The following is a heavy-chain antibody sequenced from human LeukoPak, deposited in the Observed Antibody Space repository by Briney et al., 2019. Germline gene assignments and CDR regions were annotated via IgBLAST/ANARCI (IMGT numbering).Heavy chain of an antibody. Sequence: PGGSLRLSCAASGFTFSDYYMSWIRQAPGKGLEWVSYISSSGSTIYYADSVRGRFTISRDNAKNLLYLQMNSLRAEDTAVYYCARAMSMTYDSDAFDIWGQGTMVTVSS. D-gene: IGHD1-1*01. J-gene: IGHJ3*02. CDR2: ISSSGSTI. CDR3: ARAMSMTYDSDAFDI. V-gene: IGHV3-11*01. CDR1: GFTFSDYY.